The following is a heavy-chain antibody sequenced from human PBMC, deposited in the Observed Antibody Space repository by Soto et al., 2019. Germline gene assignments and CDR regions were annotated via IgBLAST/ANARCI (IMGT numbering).Heavy chain of an antibody. J-gene: IGHJ3*02. Sequence: SQTLSLTCAISGDSVSSNSAAWNWIRQSPSRGLEWLGRTYYRSKWYNDYAVSVKSRITINPDTSKSQFSLQLNSVTPEDTAVYYCARVLEDTAMVNDAFDIWGQGTMVTV. CDR1: GDSVSSNSAA. V-gene: IGHV6-1*01. CDR2: TYYRSKWYN. CDR3: ARVLEDTAMVNDAFDI. D-gene: IGHD5-18*01.